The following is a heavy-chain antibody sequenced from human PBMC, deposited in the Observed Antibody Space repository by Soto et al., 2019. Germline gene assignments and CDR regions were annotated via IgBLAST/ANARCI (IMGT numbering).Heavy chain of an antibody. CDR1: GGTFSSYA. J-gene: IGHJ5*02. V-gene: IGHV1-69*12. CDR2: IIPIFGTA. D-gene: IGHD1-7*01. Sequence: QVQLVQSGAEVKKPGSSVKVSCKASGGTFSSYAISWVRQAPGQGLEWMGGIIPIFGTANYAQKFQGRVTITADESTSTAYMELSIRRSEDTAVYYCAREVAGTTSANNWFDPWGPGTLVTVSS. CDR3: AREVAGTTSANNWFDP.